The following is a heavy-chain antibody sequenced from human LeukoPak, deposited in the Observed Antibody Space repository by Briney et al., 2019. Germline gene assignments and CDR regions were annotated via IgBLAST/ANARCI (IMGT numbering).Heavy chain of an antibody. CDR2: IYTSGST. CDR3: ARDLNWFDP. V-gene: IGHV4-61*02. Sequence: SQTLSLTCTVSGGSISSGSYYWSWIRQPAGKGLEWIGRIYTSGSTNYNPSLKSRVTISVDTSKNQFSLKLSSVTAADTAVYYCARDLNWFDPWGQGTLVTVSS. J-gene: IGHJ5*02. CDR1: GGSISSGSYY.